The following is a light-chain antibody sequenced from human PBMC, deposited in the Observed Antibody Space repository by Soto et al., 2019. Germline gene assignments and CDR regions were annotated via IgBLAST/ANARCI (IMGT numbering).Light chain of an antibody. J-gene: IGKJ4*01. CDR1: QSVSIL. V-gene: IGKV3D-15*01. Sequence: EIVMTQSPATLSVSPGERATLSCRASQSVSILLAWYQQKPGLAPRLLIYDASSRATGIPDRFSGSGSGAEFTLTISSLQPDDFATYYCQQYNHYSGLTFGGGTKVDI. CDR3: QQYNHYSGLT. CDR2: DAS.